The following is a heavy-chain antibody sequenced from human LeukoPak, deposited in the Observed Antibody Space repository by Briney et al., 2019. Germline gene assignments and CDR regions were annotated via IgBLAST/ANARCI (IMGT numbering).Heavy chain of an antibody. CDR3: AKDLTGPLDSGSDY. J-gene: IGHJ4*02. CDR2: IYYSGST. CDR1: GDSIISNY. V-gene: IGHV4-4*07. Sequence: SETLSLTCTVSGDSIISNYWSWIRQPAGQGLEWIGRIYYSGSTNYNPSLKSRLSISVDTSRNQFSLRLTSVTAADTAVYYCAKDLTGPLDSGSDYWGQGTLVTVSS. D-gene: IGHD5-18*01.